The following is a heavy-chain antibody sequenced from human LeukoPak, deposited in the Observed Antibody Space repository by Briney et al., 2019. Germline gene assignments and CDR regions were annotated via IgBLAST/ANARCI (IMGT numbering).Heavy chain of an antibody. Sequence: SETLSLTCTVSGGSISSYYWSWIRQPPGKGLEWIGYIYYSGSTNYNPSLKSRVTISVDTSKNQFSLKLSSVTAADTAVYYCARTEGREVYYDSSGYYDYWGQGTLVTVSS. CDR1: GGSISSYY. CDR2: IYYSGST. V-gene: IGHV4-59*01. CDR3: ARTEGREVYYDSSGYYDY. J-gene: IGHJ4*02. D-gene: IGHD3-22*01.